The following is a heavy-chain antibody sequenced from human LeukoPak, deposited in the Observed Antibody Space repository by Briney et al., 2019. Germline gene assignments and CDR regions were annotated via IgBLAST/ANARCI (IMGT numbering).Heavy chain of an antibody. CDR3: ARGGGGVFDY. CDR2: IKQDGGEK. V-gene: IGHV3-7*05. J-gene: IGHJ4*02. CDR1: GFTFSSYW. D-gene: IGHD3-16*01. Sequence: GGSVRLSCVDSGFTFSSYWMSWVRQAPGKGLEWVANIKQDGGEKYYVDSVKGRFTISRDNAKNSLYLQMDSLRAKGQAANYSARGGGGVFDYWGQGTLVTVSS.